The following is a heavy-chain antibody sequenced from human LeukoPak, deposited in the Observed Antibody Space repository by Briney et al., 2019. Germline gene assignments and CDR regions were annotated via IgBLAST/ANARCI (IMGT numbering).Heavy chain of an antibody. CDR3: ARTEYYDREGNFYRHFDL. CDR1: GFTFSSYW. J-gene: IGHJ2*01. Sequence: PGGSLRLSCAASGFTFSSYWMHWVRQVPGMGLVWISRTKNDGTSTTYVDSVKGRFTVSRDNAKNTLYLQMNSLEVEDTAVYYCARTEYYDREGNFYRHFDLWGRGTLVIVSS. V-gene: IGHV3-74*01. CDR2: TKNDGTST. D-gene: IGHD3-22*01.